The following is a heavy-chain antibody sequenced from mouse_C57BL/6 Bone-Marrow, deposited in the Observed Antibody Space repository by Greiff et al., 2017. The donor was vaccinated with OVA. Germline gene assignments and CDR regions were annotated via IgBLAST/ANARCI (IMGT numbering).Heavy chain of an antibody. CDR3: ARDRGWFAY. CDR2: ISDGGSYT. J-gene: IGHJ3*01. CDR1: GFTFSSYA. Sequence: EVKLMEPGGGLVKPGGSLKLSCAASGFTFSSYAMSWVRQTPEKRLEWVATISDGGSYTYYPDNVKGRFTISRDNAKNNLYLQMSHLESEDTAMYYCARDRGWFAYWGQGTLVTVSA. V-gene: IGHV5-4*01. D-gene: IGHD3-3*01.